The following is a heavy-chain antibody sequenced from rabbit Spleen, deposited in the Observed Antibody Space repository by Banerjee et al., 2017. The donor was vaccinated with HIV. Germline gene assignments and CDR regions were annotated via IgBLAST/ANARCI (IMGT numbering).Heavy chain of an antibody. CDR1: GVSFTFSSY. CDR3: ARDTSSSFSSYGMDL. J-gene: IGHJ6*01. V-gene: IGHV1S45*01. D-gene: IGHD1-1*01. Sequence: QEQLEESGGDLVKPEGSLTLTCTASGVSFTFSSYMCWVRQAPGKGLEWIACIEVGSSGFTYFATWAKGRFTISKTSSTTVTLQVTRLTAADTATYFCARDTSSSFSSYGMDLWGPGTLVTVS. CDR2: IEVGSSGFT.